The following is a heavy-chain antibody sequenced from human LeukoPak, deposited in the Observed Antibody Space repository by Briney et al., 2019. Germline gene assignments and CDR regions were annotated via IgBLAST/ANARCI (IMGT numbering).Heavy chain of an antibody. CDR2: IIPIFGTA. D-gene: IGHD2-15*01. Sequence: VASVKVSCKASGGTFSSYAISWVRQAPGQGLEWMGRIIPIFGTANYAQKFQGRVTITTDESTSTAYMELSSLSSEDTAVYYCARTKNSYTDINTAWFDPWGQGTLVTVSS. CDR1: GGTFSSYA. CDR3: ARTKNSYTDINTAWFDP. J-gene: IGHJ5*02. V-gene: IGHV1-69*05.